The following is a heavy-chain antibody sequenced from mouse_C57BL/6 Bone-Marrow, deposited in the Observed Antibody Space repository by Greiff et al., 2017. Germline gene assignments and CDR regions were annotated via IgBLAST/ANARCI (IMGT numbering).Heavy chain of an antibody. V-gene: IGHV1-59*01. D-gene: IGHD1-1*01. Sequence: VQLQQPGAELVRPGTSVKLSCKASGYTFTSYWMHWVKQRPGQGLEWIGVIDPSDSYTNYNQKFKGKATLTVDTSSSTAYMQLSSLTSEDSAVYYGARNYYGSSSYWYFDVWGTGTTVTVSS. CDR1: GYTFTSYW. J-gene: IGHJ1*03. CDR2: IDPSDSYT. CDR3: ARNYYGSSSYWYFDV.